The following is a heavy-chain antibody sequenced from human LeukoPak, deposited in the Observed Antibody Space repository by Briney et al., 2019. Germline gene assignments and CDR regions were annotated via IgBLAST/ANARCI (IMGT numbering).Heavy chain of an antibody. CDR1: GFTFSSYS. Sequence: PGGSLRLSCAASGFTFSSYSMNWVRQAPGKGLDWVSYISSSSSTIYYADSVKGRFTISRDNAKNSLYLQMNSLRAEDTAVYYCARDHIVVVPAAMRGDDYYYYYMDVWGKGTTVTVSS. D-gene: IGHD2-2*01. J-gene: IGHJ6*03. V-gene: IGHV3-48*01. CDR3: ARDHIVVVPAAMRGDDYYYYYMDV. CDR2: ISSSSSTI.